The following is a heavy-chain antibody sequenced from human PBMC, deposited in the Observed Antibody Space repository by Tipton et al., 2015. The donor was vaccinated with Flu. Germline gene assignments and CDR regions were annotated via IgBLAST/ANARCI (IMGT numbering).Heavy chain of an antibody. V-gene: IGHV3-30*18. CDR1: QFIFTSFA. Sequence: SLRLSCSASQFIFTSFALHWVRQAPGKGLEWVATVSYDGSNKVYADSVKGRFTISRDNSNKTMHLEMDSLRPEDTAVYYCAKDARGGWFHLYDFDPWGQGALGTVSS. CDR2: VSYDGSNK. D-gene: IGHD6-19*01. CDR3: AKDARGGWFHLYDFDP. J-gene: IGHJ5*02.